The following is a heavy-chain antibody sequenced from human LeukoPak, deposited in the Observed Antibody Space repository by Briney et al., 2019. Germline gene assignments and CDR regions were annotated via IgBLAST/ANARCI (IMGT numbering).Heavy chain of an antibody. CDR1: GFTFSSYA. D-gene: IGHD2-2*01. CDR2: ISSNGGST. Sequence: PGGSLRLSCSASGFTFSSYAMHWVRQAPGKGLEYVSAISSNGGSTYYADSVKGRFTISRDNSKNTLYLQMSSLRAEDTAVYYCVKDGREGYCSSTSCYARRFDYWGQGTLVTVSS. V-gene: IGHV3-64D*06. J-gene: IGHJ4*02. CDR3: VKDGREGYCSSTSCYARRFDY.